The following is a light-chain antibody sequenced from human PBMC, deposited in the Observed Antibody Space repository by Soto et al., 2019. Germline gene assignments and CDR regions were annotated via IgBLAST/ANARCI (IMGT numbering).Light chain of an antibody. CDR2: EVS. Sequence: QSVLTQPASVSGSPGQSITIPCTGTSSDVGGYDYVSWYQQHPGKVPKLMIYEVSNRPSGVSNRFSGSKSGNTASLIVSGLQAEDEADYYCTSYAGSNDLGVFGGGTKLTVL. V-gene: IGLV2-14*01. CDR3: TSYAGSNDLGV. CDR1: SSDVGGYDY. J-gene: IGLJ3*02.